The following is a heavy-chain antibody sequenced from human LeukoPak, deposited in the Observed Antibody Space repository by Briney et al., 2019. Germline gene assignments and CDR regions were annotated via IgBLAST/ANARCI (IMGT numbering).Heavy chain of an antibody. CDR2: ISSGGNYM. D-gene: IGHD3-22*01. V-gene: IGHV3-21*04. CDR1: ESTFRNYS. J-gene: IGHJ6*03. CDR3: ANDPNYYDSSGYYYVDYYYMDV. Sequence: GGSLRLSCAASESTFRNYSMNWVRQAPGKGLEWVSSISSGGNYMFYVNSVKGRFTISRDNLKNSQFLQMNSLRAEDTAVYYCANDPNYYDSSGYYYVDYYYMDVWGKGTTVTVSS.